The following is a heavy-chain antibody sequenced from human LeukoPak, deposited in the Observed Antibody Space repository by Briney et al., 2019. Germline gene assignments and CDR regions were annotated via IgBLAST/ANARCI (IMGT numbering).Heavy chain of an antibody. V-gene: IGHV3-23*01. Sequence: GGSLRLSCAASGFTFSSYAMSWVRQAPGKGLEWVSAISGSGGSTYYADSVKGRFTISRDNSENTLYLQMNSLRAEDTAVYYCANSPITFGGVPDYWGQGTLVTVSS. CDR1: GFTFSSYA. CDR2: ISGSGGST. J-gene: IGHJ4*02. CDR3: ANSPITFGGVPDY. D-gene: IGHD3-16*01.